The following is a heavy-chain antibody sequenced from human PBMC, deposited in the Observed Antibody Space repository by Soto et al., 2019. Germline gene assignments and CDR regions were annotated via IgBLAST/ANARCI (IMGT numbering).Heavy chain of an antibody. CDR2: ISGSGGST. Sequence: EVQLLESGGGLVQPGGSLRLSCAASGFTFSSYAMSWVRQAPGKGLEWVSAISGSGGSTYYADSVKGRFTISRDNSKNTLYLQMNSLRAEDTAVYYCAKVSAPSIAGAGKERRGSVDYGGQGTLVTVAS. CDR1: GFTFSSYA. V-gene: IGHV3-23*01. CDR3: AKVSAPSIAGAGKERRGSVDY. J-gene: IGHJ4*02. D-gene: IGHD6-13*01.